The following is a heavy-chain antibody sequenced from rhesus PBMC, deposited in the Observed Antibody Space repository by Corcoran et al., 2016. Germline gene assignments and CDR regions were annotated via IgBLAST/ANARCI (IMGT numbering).Heavy chain of an antibody. D-gene: IGHD2-2*01. CDR1: GGSISSSY. V-gene: IGHV4-169*01. Sequence: KPSETLSVTCAVSGGSISSSYWSWIRQAPGKGLEWIGYIYGSGSSTNYNPSLKSRVTLSVDTSKNQFSLKLSSVTAAETAVYDCVRQRSLVILAMWSPYFDYWGQGVLVTVSS. J-gene: IGHJ4*01. CDR3: VRQRSLVILAMWSPYFDY. CDR2: IYGSGSST.